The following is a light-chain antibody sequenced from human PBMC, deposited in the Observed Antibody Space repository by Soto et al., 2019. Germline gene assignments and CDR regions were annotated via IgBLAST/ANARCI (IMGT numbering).Light chain of an antibody. Sequence: DIQLSQSPSSLSASVGDRVTITCRASLSINRYLNWYQQKSGKAPKLLIYAATGLHSGVPSRFSGSASGTDFTLTISSLQPEDFVTYYCQQTYATPPTFGGGTKIEIK. CDR3: QQTYATPPT. CDR2: AAT. J-gene: IGKJ4*01. CDR1: LSINRY. V-gene: IGKV1-39*01.